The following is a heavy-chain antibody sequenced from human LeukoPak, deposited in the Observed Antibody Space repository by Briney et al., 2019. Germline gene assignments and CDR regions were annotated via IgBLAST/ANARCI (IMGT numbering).Heavy chain of an antibody. V-gene: IGHV3-30*02. CDR1: GFTFSSYG. D-gene: IGHD3-10*01. CDR3: AKTSGATPYYYYMDV. CDR2: IRNDGSII. J-gene: IGHJ6*03. Sequence: PGGSLRLSCAASGFTFSSYGMHWIRQAPGKGLEWVAFIRNDGSIIYNADSVKGRFTISRDNSKNNLYLQMNSLRAEDTAVYYCAKTSGATPYYYYMDVWGKGDTVTVSS.